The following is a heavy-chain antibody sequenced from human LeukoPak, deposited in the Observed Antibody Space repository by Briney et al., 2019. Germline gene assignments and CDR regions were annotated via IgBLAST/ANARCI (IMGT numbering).Heavy chain of an antibody. CDR3: VKDGGAGYYGSGSYYNYYYYYGMDV. CDR1: GFTFSSYA. V-gene: IGHV3-64D*06. J-gene: IGHJ6*04. Sequence: GGSLSLSCSASGFTFSSYAMHWVRQAPGKGLEYVSAISSNGGSTYYADSVKGRFTISRDNSKNTLYLQMSSLRPEDTAVYYCVKDGGAGYYGSGSYYNYYYYYGMDVWGKGTTVTVSS. D-gene: IGHD3-10*01. CDR2: ISSNGGST.